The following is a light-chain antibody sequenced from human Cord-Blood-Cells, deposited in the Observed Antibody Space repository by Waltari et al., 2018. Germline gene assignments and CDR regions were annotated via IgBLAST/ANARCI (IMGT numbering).Light chain of an antibody. Sequence: EIVMTQSPATMSVSPGERATLSCRASQSVSSNLACYQQKPRQAPRLLIYGASTRATGIPARFIGSGSGTEVSLTISSLQSEDFAVYYCQQYNNWPPWTFGQGTKVEIK. J-gene: IGKJ1*01. CDR1: QSVSSN. CDR3: QQYNNWPPWT. CDR2: GAS. V-gene: IGKV3-15*01.